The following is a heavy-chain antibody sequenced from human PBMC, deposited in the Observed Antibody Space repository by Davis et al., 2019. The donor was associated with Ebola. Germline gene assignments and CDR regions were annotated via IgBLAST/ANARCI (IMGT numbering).Heavy chain of an antibody. CDR1: GFTFSSYP. CDR3: AKDPHCISTSCLHYYYYYGMDV. D-gene: IGHD2-2*01. J-gene: IGHJ6*02. V-gene: IGHV3-30*02. Sequence: GESLKISCAASGFTFSSYPMHWVRQAPGKGLEWVAFIRYDGSNKYYADSVKGRFTISRDNSKNTLYLQMNSLRAEDTAVYYCAKDPHCISTSCLHYYYYYGMDVWGQGTTVIVSS. CDR2: IRYDGSNK.